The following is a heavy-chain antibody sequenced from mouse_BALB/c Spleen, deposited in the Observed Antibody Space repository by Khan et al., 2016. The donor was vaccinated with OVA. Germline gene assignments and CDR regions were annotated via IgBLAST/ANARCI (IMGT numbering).Heavy chain of an antibody. Sequence: QVQLQQSGAELARPGASVKLSCKASGYTFTDYYINWVEQRTGQGLEWIGEISPGSGDTYYNERFKGKATLTADKSSSTAYMQLSSLTSEASAVYFCARRNYFGYTFAYWGQGTLVTVSA. J-gene: IGHJ3*01. CDR1: GYTFTDYY. CDR3: ARRNYFGYTFAY. V-gene: IGHV1-77*01. D-gene: IGHD1-2*01. CDR2: ISPGSGDT.